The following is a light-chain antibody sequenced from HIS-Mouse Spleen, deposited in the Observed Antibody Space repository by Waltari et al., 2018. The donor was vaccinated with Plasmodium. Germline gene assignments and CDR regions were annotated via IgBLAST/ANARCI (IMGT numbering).Light chain of an antibody. J-gene: IGKJ4*01. CDR1: QSVSSY. Sequence: EIVLTQSPATLSLSPGERATLSCRASQSVSSYLAWYQQKPGQAPRLLIYDDSNRATGIPARFSGSGSGTDFTLTISSLEPEDFAVYYCQQRSNWPRVLTFGGGTKVEIK. V-gene: IGKV3-11*01. CDR2: DDS. CDR3: QQRSNWPRVLT.